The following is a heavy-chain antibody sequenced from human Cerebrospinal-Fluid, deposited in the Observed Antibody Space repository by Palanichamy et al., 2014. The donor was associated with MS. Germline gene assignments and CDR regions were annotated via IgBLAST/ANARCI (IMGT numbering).Heavy chain of an antibody. V-gene: IGHV4-30-4*07. CDR3: ARVHRGWTGYFGVRREPSHHGLDV. Sequence: QVKLQQSGPGLVKPSQTLSLTCAVSGGSISGGGYSWSWIRQPPGKGLEWIGYIFDNGNTYYNLSLKSRVTISIDTSKNQFSLKLSSVTAADTAVYYCARVHRGWTGYFGVRREPSHHGLDVWGQGTTVTVSS. CDR2: IFDNGNT. CDR1: GGSISGGGYS. J-gene: IGHJ6*02. D-gene: IGHD3/OR15-3a*01.